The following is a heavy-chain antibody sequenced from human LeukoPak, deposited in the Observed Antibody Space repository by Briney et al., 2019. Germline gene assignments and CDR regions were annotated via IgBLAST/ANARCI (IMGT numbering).Heavy chain of an antibody. CDR1: GGSFSGYY. CDR2: INHSGST. J-gene: IGHJ4*02. D-gene: IGHD5-18*01. V-gene: IGHV4-34*01. Sequence: SETLSLTCAVYGGSFSGYYWSWIRQPPGKGLEWIGEINHSGSTNYNPSLKSRVTISVDTSKNQFSLTLSSVTAADTAVYYCAREDTAMVTDYWGQGTLVTVSS. CDR3: AREDTAMVTDY.